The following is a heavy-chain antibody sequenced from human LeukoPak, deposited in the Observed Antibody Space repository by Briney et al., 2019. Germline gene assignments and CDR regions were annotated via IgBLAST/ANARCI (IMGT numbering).Heavy chain of an antibody. Sequence: PSVTLSLNCTVSGGTISCYYWSWMRQAPGKGLEWIGDLYYSGSTNYNPSLKSRVTISVDTSKNQFSLKLSSVTAADTAVYYCARVNEQQLVLRSDWYFDLWGRGTLVTVSS. CDR1: GGTISCYY. V-gene: IGHV4-59*01. D-gene: IGHD6-13*01. CDR2: LYYSGST. J-gene: IGHJ2*01. CDR3: ARVNEQQLVLRSDWYFDL.